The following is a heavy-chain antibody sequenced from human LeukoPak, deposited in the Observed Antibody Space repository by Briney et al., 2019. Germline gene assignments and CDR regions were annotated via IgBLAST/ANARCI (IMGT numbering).Heavy chain of an antibody. D-gene: IGHD3-10*01. V-gene: IGHV1-18*01. CDR3: ARPRGHYGSGRSNWFDP. CDR2: IGAYNGNT. J-gene: IGHJ5*02. Sequence: ASVKVSCKASGYTVSSYGISWVRQAPGQGLEWMGWIGAYNGNTNYAQKLQGRVTMTTDTSTSTAYMELRSLRSDDTAVYYCARPRGHYGSGRSNWFDPWGQGTLVTVSS. CDR1: GYTVSSYG.